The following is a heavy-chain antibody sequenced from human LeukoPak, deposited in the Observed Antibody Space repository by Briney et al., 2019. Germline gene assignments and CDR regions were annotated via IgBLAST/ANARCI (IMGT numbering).Heavy chain of an antibody. D-gene: IGHD5-18*01. CDR2: ISAYNGNT. V-gene: IGHV1-18*01. Sequence: DSVKLSCKASGYTFTSYGISWVRQAPGQGLEWMGWISAYNGNTNYAQKLQGRVTMTTDTSTTTAYMELRNLRSDDTAIYYCARQVDTAMALPDYWGQGTLVTV. J-gene: IGHJ4*02. CDR3: ARQVDTAMALPDY. CDR1: GYTFTSYG.